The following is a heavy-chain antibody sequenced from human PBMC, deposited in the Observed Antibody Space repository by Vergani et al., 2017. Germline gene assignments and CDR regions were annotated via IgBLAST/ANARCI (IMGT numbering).Heavy chain of an antibody. CDR3: AGVNKDANFHRYDYYYFDV. D-gene: IGHD2-8*01. CDR1: GGSFTSYH. CDR2: IAHTGRP. V-gene: IGHV4-34*01. Sequence: QVQLQQWGGGLLKPSETLSLTCVVNGGSFTSYHWTWIRQSPGEGLEWVGDIAHTGRPDYNPSHKSRLTMSVDKSRNQFSLTLNSVTATDTAIYFCAGVNKDANFHRYDYYYFDVWGQGTAVTVS. J-gene: IGHJ6*03.